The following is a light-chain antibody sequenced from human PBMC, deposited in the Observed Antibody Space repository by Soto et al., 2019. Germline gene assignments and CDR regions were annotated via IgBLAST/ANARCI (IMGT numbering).Light chain of an antibody. J-gene: IGLJ1*01. Sequence: QSVRAQPSCVSGSPGQASTISCTGTSTDVGGYNYVSWYQHHPGKGPKLIIYEVSNRPSGVSDRFSGSKSGNKASLIISNLEAEDESDYYCGSYTSTDTPFVFGTGTKVTVL. CDR1: STDVGGYNY. CDR2: EVS. CDR3: GSYTSTDTPFV. V-gene: IGLV2-14*01.